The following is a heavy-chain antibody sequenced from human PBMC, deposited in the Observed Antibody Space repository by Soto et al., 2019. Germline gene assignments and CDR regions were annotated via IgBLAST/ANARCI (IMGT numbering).Heavy chain of an antibody. CDR3: AKSYSRAYYYAMDV. J-gene: IGHJ6*02. D-gene: IGHD3-22*01. Sequence: PGGSLRLSCAASGFTFSSYAMNWVRQAPGKGLEWVAGVSASGGGTSYADSVKGRFTISRDNSKDTLYLQMNSLRAEDTAVYYCAKSYSRAYYYAMDVWGQGTRVTVSS. V-gene: IGHV3-23*01. CDR2: VSASGGGT. CDR1: GFTFSSYA.